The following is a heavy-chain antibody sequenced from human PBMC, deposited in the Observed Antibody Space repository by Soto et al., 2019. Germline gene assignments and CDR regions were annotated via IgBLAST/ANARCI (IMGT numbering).Heavy chain of an antibody. J-gene: IGHJ4*02. CDR2: TYHGGAT. CDR3: ARRYGSCFDY. V-gene: IGHV4-4*02. Sequence: TSETLSLTCAVSGGSIRGHYWWSWVRQTPGKGLEWIGETYHGGATYYNPSLKSRVTISVDTSKNQFSLKLSSVTAADTAVYYCARRYGSCFDYWGQGTLVTVSS. CDR1: GGSIRGHYW. D-gene: IGHD5-18*01.